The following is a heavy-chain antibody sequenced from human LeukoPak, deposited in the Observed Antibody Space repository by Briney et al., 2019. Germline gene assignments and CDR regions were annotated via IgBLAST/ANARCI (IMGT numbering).Heavy chain of an antibody. J-gene: IGHJ3*02. CDR3: TTGLKWELVFWSKDAFDI. Sequence: GGSLRLSCAASGFTFSSYAMSWVRQAPGKGLEWVSAISGSGGSTYYADSVKGRFTISRDNSKNTLYLQMNSLKTEDTAVYYCTTGLKWELVFWSKDAFDIWGQGTMVTVSS. D-gene: IGHD1-26*01. CDR2: ISGSGGST. V-gene: IGHV3-23*01. CDR1: GFTFSSYA.